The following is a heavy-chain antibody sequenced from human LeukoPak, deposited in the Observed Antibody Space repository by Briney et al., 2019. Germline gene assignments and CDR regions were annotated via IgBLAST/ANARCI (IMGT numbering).Heavy chain of an antibody. V-gene: IGHV3-66*01. J-gene: IGHJ4*02. D-gene: IGHD2/OR15-2a*01. Sequence: PGGSLRLSCAASGFTVSSNYMTWVRQAPGKGLEWVPLIYSGGNTYYADSVRGRFTISRDNSKNTLYLQMNSLRAEDTAVYYCASGKGNSRIVDYWGQGTLVTVSS. CDR2: IYSGGNT. CDR1: GFTVSSNY. CDR3: ASGKGNSRIVDY.